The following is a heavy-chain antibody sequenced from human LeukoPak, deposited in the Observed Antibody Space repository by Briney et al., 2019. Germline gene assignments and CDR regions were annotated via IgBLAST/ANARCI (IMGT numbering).Heavy chain of an antibody. CDR2: IYYSGST. J-gene: IGHJ5*02. CDR1: GGSISSGGYY. Sequence: SETLSLTCTVSGGSISSGGYYWSWIRQHPGKGLEWIGYIYYSGSTYYNPSLKSRVTISVDTSKNQFSLKLSSVTAADTAVYYCARDPGSRWPNWFDPWGPGTLVTVSS. D-gene: IGHD6-13*01. V-gene: IGHV4-31*03. CDR3: ARDPGSRWPNWFDP.